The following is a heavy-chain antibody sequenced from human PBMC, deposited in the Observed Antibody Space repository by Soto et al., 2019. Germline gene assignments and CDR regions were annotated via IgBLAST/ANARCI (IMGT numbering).Heavy chain of an antibody. CDR2: LYYSGST. V-gene: IGHV4-39*07. CDR3: ARDKITGLFDY. Sequence: SETLSLTCTVSGGSISSSSYHWGWIRQPPGKGLEWIGSLYYSGSTYYNPSLKSRVTISVDTSKNQSSLKLTSVTAADTAVYYCARDKITGLFDYWGQGTLVTVSS. J-gene: IGHJ4*02. D-gene: IGHD2-8*02. CDR1: GGSISSSSYH.